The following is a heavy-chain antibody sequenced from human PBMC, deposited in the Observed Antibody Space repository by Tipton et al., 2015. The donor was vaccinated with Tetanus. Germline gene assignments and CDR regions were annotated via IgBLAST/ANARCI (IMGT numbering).Heavy chain of an antibody. D-gene: IGHD2-2*01. CDR2: IRQDGSEK. CDR1: GFTFSSYW. J-gene: IGHJ6*02. Sequence: SLRLSCAASGFTFSSYWMSWVRQAPGKGLEWVANIRQDGSEKYYVDSVKGRFTISRDNAKNSLYLQMNSLRAEDTAVYYCASSLVPAAGYYYGMDVWGQGTTVTVSS. V-gene: IGHV3-7*01. CDR3: ASSLVPAAGYYYGMDV.